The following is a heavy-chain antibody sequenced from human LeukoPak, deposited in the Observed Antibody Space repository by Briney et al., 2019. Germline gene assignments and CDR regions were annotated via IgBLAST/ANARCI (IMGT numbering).Heavy chain of an antibody. D-gene: IGHD3-9*01. Sequence: PGGSLRLSCAASGFTFSDYYMSWIRQAPGKGLEWVSYISSSGSTIYYADSVKGRFTISRDNAKNSLYLQMNSLRAEDTAVYYCAKAPVYYDILTGYDYWGQGTLVTVSS. CDR3: AKAPVYYDILTGYDY. CDR1: GFTFSDYY. V-gene: IGHV3-11*04. CDR2: ISSSGSTI. J-gene: IGHJ4*02.